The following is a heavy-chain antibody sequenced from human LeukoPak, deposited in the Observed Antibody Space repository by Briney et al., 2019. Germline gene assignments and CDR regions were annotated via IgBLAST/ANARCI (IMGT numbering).Heavy chain of an antibody. CDR2: ISSSGSTI. J-gene: IGHJ6*03. V-gene: IGHV3-11*04. CDR1: GFTFSDYY. Sequence: PGGSLRLSCAASGFTFSDYYMSWIRQAPGKGLEWVSYISSSGSTIYYADSVKGRFTISRDNAKNSLYLQMNSLRAEDTAVYYCAREFGYCSSTSCYSHYYMDVWGKGTTVTVSS. D-gene: IGHD2-2*03. CDR3: AREFGYCSSTSCYSHYYMDV.